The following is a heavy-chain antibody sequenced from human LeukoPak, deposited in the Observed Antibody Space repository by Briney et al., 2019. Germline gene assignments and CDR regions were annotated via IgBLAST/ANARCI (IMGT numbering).Heavy chain of an antibody. J-gene: IGHJ4*02. CDR1: GFTFSNCA. CDR2: ISSSGSTI. D-gene: IGHD6-6*01. CDR3: ARVYRSSSGPTLDY. V-gene: IGHV3-48*03. Sequence: PGGSLRLSCAASGFTFSNCAMNWVRQAPGKGLEWVSYISSSGSTIYYADSVKGRFTISRDNAKNSLYLQMNSLRAEDTAVYYCARVYRSSSGPTLDYWGQGTLVTVSS.